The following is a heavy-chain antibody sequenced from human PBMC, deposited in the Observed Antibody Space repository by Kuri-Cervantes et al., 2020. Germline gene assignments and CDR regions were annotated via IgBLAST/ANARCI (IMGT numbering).Heavy chain of an antibody. CDR1: GGTFSSYG. J-gene: IGHJ6*02. D-gene: IGHD2-2*01. CDR3: ARDRCSSTSCYYYYYGMDV. CDR2: ISAYNGNT. Sequence: ASVKVSCKASGGTFSSYGISWVRQAPGQGLEWMGWISAYNGNTNYAQKLQGRVTMTTDTSTSTAYMELRSLRSDDTAVYYCARDRCSSTSCYYYYYGMDVWGQGTTVTVSS. V-gene: IGHV1-18*01.